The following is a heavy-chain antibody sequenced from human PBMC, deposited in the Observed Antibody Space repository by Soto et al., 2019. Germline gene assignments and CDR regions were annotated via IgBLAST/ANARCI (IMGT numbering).Heavy chain of an antibody. Sequence: GGSLRLSCAASGFTFSSYGMHWVRQAPGKGLEWVAVIWYDGSNKYYADSVKGRFTISRDNSKNTPYLQMNSLRAEDTAVYYCARDFSERFLEWLHYYYYGMDVWGQGTTVTVSS. V-gene: IGHV3-33*01. CDR2: IWYDGSNK. CDR3: ARDFSERFLEWLHYYYYGMDV. CDR1: GFTFSSYG. J-gene: IGHJ6*02. D-gene: IGHD3-3*01.